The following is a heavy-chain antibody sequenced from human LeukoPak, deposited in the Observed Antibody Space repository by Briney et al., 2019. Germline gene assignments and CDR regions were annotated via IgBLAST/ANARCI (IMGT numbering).Heavy chain of an antibody. CDR3: AASRATTLDY. CDR2: INHSGST. CDR1: GGSFSGYY. D-gene: IGHD5-12*01. V-gene: IGHV4-34*01. Sequence: PSETLSLTCAVYGGSFSGYYWSWIRQPPGKGLEWIGEINHSGSTNYNPSLKSRVTISVDTSKNQFSLKLSSVTAADTAVYYCAASRATTLDYWGQGTLVTVSS. J-gene: IGHJ4*02.